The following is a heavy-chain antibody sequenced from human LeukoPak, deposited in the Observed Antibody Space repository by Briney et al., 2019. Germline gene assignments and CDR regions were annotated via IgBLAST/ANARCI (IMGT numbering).Heavy chain of an antibody. CDR2: MSHSGYP. V-gene: IGHV4-34*01. CDR3: ARPRLLYGSGPILV. J-gene: IGHJ4*02. CDR1: GGSFNGYS. Sequence: PSETLSLTCAVYGGSFNGYSWTWIRQPPGKGLEWIGEMSHSGYPNYNPSLKSRVAISVDTSKNQFSLNLTSVTAADTAVYYCARPRLLYGSGPILVWGQGNLVTVSS. D-gene: IGHD3-10*01.